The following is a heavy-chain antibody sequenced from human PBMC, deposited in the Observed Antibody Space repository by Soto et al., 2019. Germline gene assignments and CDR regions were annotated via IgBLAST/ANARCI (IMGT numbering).Heavy chain of an antibody. CDR2: IIAILGIA. D-gene: IGHD2-21*02. CDR3: AREYCGGDCYLRSDWYFDL. Sequence: QVQLVQSGAEVKKPGSSVKVSCKASGGTFSSYTISWLRQAPGQGLEWMGRIIAILGIANYAQKFQGRVTITADKSTSTAYMELSSLRSEDTAVYYCAREYCGGDCYLRSDWYFDLWGRGTLVTVSS. V-gene: IGHV1-69*08. J-gene: IGHJ2*01. CDR1: GGTFSSYT.